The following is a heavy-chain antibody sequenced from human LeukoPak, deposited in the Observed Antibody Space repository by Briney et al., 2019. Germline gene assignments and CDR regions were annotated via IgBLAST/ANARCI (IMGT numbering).Heavy chain of an antibody. CDR1: GFIFSNYA. CDR2: ISSSSSYI. V-gene: IGHV3-21*01. D-gene: IGHD2-15*01. Sequence: GASLRLSCAASGFIFSNYAMYWVRQAPGKGLEWVSSISSSSSYIYYADSVKGRFTISRDNAKNSLYLQMNSLRAEDTAVYYCASGVVVAAIGSFDYWGQGTLVTVSS. J-gene: IGHJ4*02. CDR3: ASGVVVAAIGSFDY.